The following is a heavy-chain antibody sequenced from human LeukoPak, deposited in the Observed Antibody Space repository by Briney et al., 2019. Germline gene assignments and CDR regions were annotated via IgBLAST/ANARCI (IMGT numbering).Heavy chain of an antibody. CDR3: ARAQRDLQWGYYYYYGMDV. J-gene: IGHJ6*02. CDR2: ISYDGSNK. CDR1: VFTVSSNY. D-gene: IGHD4-11*01. V-gene: IGHV3-30*03. Sequence: GGSLRLSCAASVFTVSSNYMRWVRQARGKGQEWVAVISYDGSNKYYADSVKGRFTISKDNSKNTLYLQMNSLRAEDTAVYYCARAQRDLQWGYYYYYGMDVWGQGTTVTVSS.